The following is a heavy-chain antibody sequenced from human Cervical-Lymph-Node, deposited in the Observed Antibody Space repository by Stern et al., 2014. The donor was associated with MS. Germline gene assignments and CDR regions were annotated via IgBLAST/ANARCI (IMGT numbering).Heavy chain of an antibody. Sequence: VQLVESGGGVIQPGGSLRLSCTASGFTGSLDYMTLVRPAPGKGLEWVSLRTNVGSTFYTDSVKGRFTISRDDSKNTVYLHMTSLRAEDTAMYYCARDTSSPERSDWWGQGTLVTVSS. CDR3: ARDTSSPERSDW. D-gene: IGHD1-1*01. CDR2: RTNVGST. CDR1: GFTGSLDY. V-gene: IGHV3-53*01. J-gene: IGHJ4*02.